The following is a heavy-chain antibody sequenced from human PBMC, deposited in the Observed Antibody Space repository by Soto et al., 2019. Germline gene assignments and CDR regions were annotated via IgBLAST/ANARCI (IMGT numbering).Heavy chain of an antibody. CDR3: ARGSYGGNS. J-gene: IGHJ4*02. Sequence: QVQLQESGPGLVKPSETLSLTCTVSGGSISSYYWSWIRQPQGKGLEWIGYIYYSGSTNYNPSLKSRVTISVDTSKNQFSLKLSSVTAADTAVYYCARGSYGGNSWGQGTLVTVSS. V-gene: IGHV4-59*01. CDR2: IYYSGST. D-gene: IGHD4-17*01. CDR1: GGSISSYY.